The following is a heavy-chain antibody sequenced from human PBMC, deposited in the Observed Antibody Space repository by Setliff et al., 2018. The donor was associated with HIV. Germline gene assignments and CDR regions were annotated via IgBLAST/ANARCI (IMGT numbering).Heavy chain of an antibody. CDR2: IYHTGSS. D-gene: IGHD6-6*01. CDR1: GFSISSRYY. J-gene: IGHJ4*02. Sequence: SETLSLTCDVSGFSISSRYYWGWIRQSPGKGLEWIGNIYHTGSSYYNPSLNDRATISLDTSKNQFSLKLNSVTAADTAVYYCARDVLDLVISAYGFWGQGSPVTVSS. V-gene: IGHV4-38-2*02. CDR3: ARDVLDLVISAYGF.